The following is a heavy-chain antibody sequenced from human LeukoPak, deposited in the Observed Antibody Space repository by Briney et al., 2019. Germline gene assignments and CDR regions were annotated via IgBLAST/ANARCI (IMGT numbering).Heavy chain of an antibody. Sequence: ASVKVSCKASGYTFTSYGISWVRQAPGQGLEGMGWISAYNGNTNYAQKLQGRVTMTTDTSTSTAYMELRSLRPDDTAVYYCARDLQRTIFGVVYLDYWGQGTLVTVSS. V-gene: IGHV1-18*01. J-gene: IGHJ4*02. D-gene: IGHD3-3*01. CDR2: ISAYNGNT. CDR1: GYTFTSYG. CDR3: ARDLQRTIFGVVYLDY.